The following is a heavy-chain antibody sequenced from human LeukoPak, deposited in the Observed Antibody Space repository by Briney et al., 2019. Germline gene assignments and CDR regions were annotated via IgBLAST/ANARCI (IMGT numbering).Heavy chain of an antibody. V-gene: IGHV1-2*02. CDR1: GYTFTGYY. Sequence: ASVKVSCKASGYTFTGYYMHWVRQAPGQGLEWMGRINPNSGGTNYAQKFQGRVTMTRDKSISTAYMELGRLRSDDKAVYPCASQLLGVVNDYWGQGTLVTVSS. CDR3: ASQLLGVVNDY. J-gene: IGHJ4*02. D-gene: IGHD3-3*01. CDR2: INPNSGGT.